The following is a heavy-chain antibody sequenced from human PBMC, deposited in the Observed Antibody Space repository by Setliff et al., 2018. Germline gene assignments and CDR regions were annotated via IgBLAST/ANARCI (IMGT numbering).Heavy chain of an antibody. V-gene: IGHV4-4*07. D-gene: IGHD6-19*01. Sequence: SETLSLTCTVSGGSLSSYFWSWVRQPAGKGLEWIGRIYTSGNTNYNPSLKSRITISLDTSKNQFSLKLNSVTAADMAVYYCAREQWLDPPGYYYMDVWAKGTTVTVSS. CDR1: GGSLSSYF. J-gene: IGHJ6*03. CDR2: IYTSGNT. CDR3: AREQWLDPPGYYYMDV.